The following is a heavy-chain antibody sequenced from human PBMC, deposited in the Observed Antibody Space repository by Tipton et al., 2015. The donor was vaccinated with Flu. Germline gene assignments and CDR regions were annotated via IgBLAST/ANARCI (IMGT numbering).Heavy chain of an antibody. CDR2: ISGSGGYT. CDR3: AKREGYGTIDY. Sequence: GSLRLSCAASGFSLSNYAMSWVRQAPGKGLEWVSSISGSGGYTYYAESVKGRFTISRDNSKNTLYLQMNTLRPEDTAVYYCAKREGYGTIDYWSQGALVTVS. D-gene: IGHD5-18*01. CDR1: GFSLSNYA. J-gene: IGHJ4*02. V-gene: IGHV3-23*01.